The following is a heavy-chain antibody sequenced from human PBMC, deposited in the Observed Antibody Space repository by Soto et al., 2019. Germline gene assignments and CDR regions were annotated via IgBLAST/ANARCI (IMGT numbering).Heavy chain of an antibody. V-gene: IGHV3-23*01. CDR1: GFSMTNHA. J-gene: IGHJ4*02. CDR3: AREPKPFLTGYYDL. Sequence: GGVLRLSCVVSGFSMTNHALTWVRQAPGKGLEWVSSISSTGSKTYYADSIKGRFTISRDNSKNTVFLQMNSLRPDDMAFYFCAREPKPFLTGYYDLWGQGTLVTVSS. D-gene: IGHD3-9*01. CDR2: ISSTGSKT.